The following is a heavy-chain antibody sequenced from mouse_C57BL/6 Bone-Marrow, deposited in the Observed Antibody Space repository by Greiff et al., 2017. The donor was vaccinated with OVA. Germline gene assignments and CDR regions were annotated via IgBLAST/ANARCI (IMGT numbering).Heavy chain of an antibody. CDR1: GFSLTSYA. D-gene: IGHD1-1*01. J-gene: IGHJ1*03. Sequence: VKLVESGPGLVAPSQSLSITCTVSGFSLTSYAISWVRQPPGKGLEWLGVIWTGGGTNYNSALKSRLSISKDNSKSQVFLKMNSLQTDDTARYYCARKGVITTVVAHWYFDVWGTGTTVTVSS. CDR3: ARKGVITTVVAHWYFDV. CDR2: IWTGGGT. V-gene: IGHV2-9-1*01.